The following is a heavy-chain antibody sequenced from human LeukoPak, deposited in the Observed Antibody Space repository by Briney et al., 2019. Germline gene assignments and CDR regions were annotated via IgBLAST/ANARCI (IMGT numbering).Heavy chain of an antibody. J-gene: IGHJ4*02. CDR1: GGSISSSSYY. D-gene: IGHD3-9*01. Sequence: SETLSLTCTVSGGSISSSSYYWGWIRQPPGKGLEWIGSIYYSGSTYYNPSLKSRVTISVDTSKNQFSLKLSSVTAADTAVYYCATSILRYFARWGQGTLVTVSS. CDR3: ATSILRYFAR. CDR2: IYYSGST. V-gene: IGHV4-39*07.